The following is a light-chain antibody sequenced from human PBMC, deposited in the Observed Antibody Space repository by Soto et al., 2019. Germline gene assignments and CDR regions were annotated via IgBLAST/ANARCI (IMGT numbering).Light chain of an antibody. Sequence: EIILTQSPASLSVSPGERATLSCRASQSVNNNLAWYQQKPGQAPRLLIYGASTRATGIPGRFRGSGSGTEFTLTITSLQSEDFAVYFCQQYNNLPPDTVGQGTKLEIK. J-gene: IGKJ2*01. CDR2: GAS. CDR1: QSVNNN. V-gene: IGKV3-15*01. CDR3: QQYNNLPPDT.